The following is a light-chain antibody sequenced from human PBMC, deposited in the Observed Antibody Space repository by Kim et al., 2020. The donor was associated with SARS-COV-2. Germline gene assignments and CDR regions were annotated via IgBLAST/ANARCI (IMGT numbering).Light chain of an antibody. CDR3: QVWDSSTVV. J-gene: IGLJ2*01. V-gene: IGLV3-9*01. CDR2: RDT. Sequence: VARGRKARITWGGNNMGSQNGHWCQQKPGQAPVLVIDRDTNRPAGIPERFSGSNSGNTATLTISRAQAGDEADYFCQVWDSSTVVFGGGTQLTVL. CDR1: NMGSQN.